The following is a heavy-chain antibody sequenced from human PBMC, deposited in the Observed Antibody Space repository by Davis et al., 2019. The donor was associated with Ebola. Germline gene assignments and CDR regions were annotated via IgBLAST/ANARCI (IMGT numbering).Heavy chain of an antibody. Sequence: GESLKISCAVSGFAFSNAWMNWVRQAPGKGLEWVVRIKRKADGGTTDHAAPVKRRLTISREDSKNTVYLQMNSLKTEDTAVYYCTTVGGYIYGQRDYWGQGALVTVSS. D-gene: IGHD5-18*01. CDR3: TTVGGYIYGQRDY. CDR1: GFAFSNAW. J-gene: IGHJ4*02. CDR2: IKRKADGGTT. V-gene: IGHV3-15*07.